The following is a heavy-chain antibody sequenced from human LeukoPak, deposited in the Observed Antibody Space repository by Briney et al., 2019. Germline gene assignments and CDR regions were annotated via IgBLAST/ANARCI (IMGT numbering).Heavy chain of an antibody. Sequence: GGSLRLSCAASGFTFRTCEMIWVRQAPGKGLEWVSYISGSGTKIYYADSVKGRFTISRDNAKNSLYLQMNSLRVEDTAVYYCARESGLGVISPYSDFWGQGTLVTVSP. V-gene: IGHV3-48*03. J-gene: IGHJ4*02. CDR3: ARESGLGVISPYSDF. D-gene: IGHD2-21*01. CDR2: ISGSGTKI. CDR1: GFTFRTCE.